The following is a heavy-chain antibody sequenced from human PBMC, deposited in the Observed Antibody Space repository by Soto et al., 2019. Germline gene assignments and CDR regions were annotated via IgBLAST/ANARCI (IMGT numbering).Heavy chain of an antibody. CDR2: IYYSGST. Sequence: PPETLSLTCTVSGGSISSYYWSWIRQPPGKGLEWIGYIYYSGSTNYNPPLKSRVTISVDTSKNQFSLKLSSVTAADTAVYYCARVGDCSGGSCYYYYYGMDVWGQGTTVTVSS. CDR3: ARVGDCSGGSCYYYYYGMDV. D-gene: IGHD2-15*01. V-gene: IGHV4-59*01. J-gene: IGHJ6*02. CDR1: GGSISSYY.